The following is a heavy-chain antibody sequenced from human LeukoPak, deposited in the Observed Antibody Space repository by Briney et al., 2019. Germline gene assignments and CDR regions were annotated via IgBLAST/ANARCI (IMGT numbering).Heavy chain of an antibody. Sequence: GGSLRLSCAASGFTFSSYSMNWVRQAPGKGLEWVSYISSSSSTIYYADSVKGRFTISRDNAKNSLYLQMNSLRAEDTAVYYCARDVGIAAAGSETWGQGTMVTVSS. V-gene: IGHV3-48*01. D-gene: IGHD6-13*01. CDR1: GFTFSSYS. J-gene: IGHJ3*01. CDR3: ARDVGIAAAGSET. CDR2: ISSSSSTI.